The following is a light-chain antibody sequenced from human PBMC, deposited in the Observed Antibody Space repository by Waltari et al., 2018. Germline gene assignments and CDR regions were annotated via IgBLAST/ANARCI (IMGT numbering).Light chain of an antibody. V-gene: IGKV4-1*01. J-gene: IGKJ3*01. CDR2: WAS. CDR1: QSVLSSSNNKNY. Sequence: DIVMTQSPDSLAVSLGERATINCKSSQSVLSSSNNKNYLAWYQQKPGQPPKLLLYWASTRESGVPDRFSGSESGTDFTLTISSLQAEDVAVYYCHQYYSTPFTFGPGTKVDIK. CDR3: HQYYSTPFT.